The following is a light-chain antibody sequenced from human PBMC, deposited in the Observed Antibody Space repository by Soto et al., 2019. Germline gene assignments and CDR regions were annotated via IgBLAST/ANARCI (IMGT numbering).Light chain of an antibody. J-gene: IGKJ1*01. V-gene: IGKV3-20*01. Sequence: EIVLTQSPGTLSLSPGERATLSCGASQSVSSSYLAWYQQKPGQAPRLLISGASSRATGIPDRFSGSGSGTDFTLTISRLEPEDFAVYYCQQYGSSLWTFGQGTKVDIK. CDR2: GAS. CDR1: QSVSSSY. CDR3: QQYGSSLWT.